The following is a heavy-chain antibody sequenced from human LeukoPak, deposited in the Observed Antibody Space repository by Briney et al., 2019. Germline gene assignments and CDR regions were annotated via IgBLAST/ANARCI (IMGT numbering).Heavy chain of an antibody. CDR2: ISGSGGST. D-gene: IGHD5-12*01. V-gene: IGHV3-23*01. CDR1: GFTCSNYA. Sequence: GGSLRLSCVASGFTCSNYAMSWVRQTPGKGLEWVSSISGSGGSTHYADSVKGRFTISRDNSKNILYLQMNSLRAEDTAVYYCAKDWMSTIINYFDYWGQGTLVTVSS. CDR3: AKDWMSTIINYFDY. J-gene: IGHJ4*02.